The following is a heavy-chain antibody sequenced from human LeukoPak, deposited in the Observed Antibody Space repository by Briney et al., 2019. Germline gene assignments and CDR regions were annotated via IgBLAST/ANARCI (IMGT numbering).Heavy chain of an antibody. D-gene: IGHD6-6*01. J-gene: IGHJ4*02. CDR3: VGTIASRGSEY. Sequence: GGSLRLSCAASGFTFTNYWMHWVRQAPGMGLVWVSRLPPDELGIIYADPVKGRFTVSRDNAKNTVYLQMNNLRVDDTAMYYCVGTIASRGSEYWGQGALVTVSS. CDR2: LPPDELGI. CDR1: GFTFTNYW. V-gene: IGHV3-74*01.